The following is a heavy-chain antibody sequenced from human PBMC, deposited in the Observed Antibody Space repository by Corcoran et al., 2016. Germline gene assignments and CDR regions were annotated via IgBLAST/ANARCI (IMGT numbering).Heavy chain of an antibody. CDR2: IYHSGST. J-gene: IGHJ3*02. CDR1: GYSIRSGYY. Sequence: QGQLQESGPGLVKPSETLSLTCTVSGYSIRSGYYWGWIRQPPGKGLERIGSIYHSGSTYYNPSLKSRVTISVDTSTNQFSLQLSSVTAADTAVYYCARVPSITGTGGAFDIWGQGTMVTVSS. CDR3: ARVPSITGTGGAFDI. D-gene: IGHD1-7*01. V-gene: IGHV4-38-2*02.